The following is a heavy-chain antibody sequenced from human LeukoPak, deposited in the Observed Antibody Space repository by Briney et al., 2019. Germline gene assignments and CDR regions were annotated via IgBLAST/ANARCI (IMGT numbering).Heavy chain of an antibody. D-gene: IGHD3-22*01. V-gene: IGHV3-9*01. CDR2: ISWNSGSI. J-gene: IGHJ4*02. Sequence: GGSLRLSCAASGFTFDDYAMHWVRQAPGKGLEWVSGISWNSGSIGYADSVKGRFTISRDNSKNTLYLQMNSLRAEDTAVYYCASSSDSSGYYYELDYWGQGTLVTVSS. CDR3: ASSSDSSGYYYELDY. CDR1: GFTFDDYA.